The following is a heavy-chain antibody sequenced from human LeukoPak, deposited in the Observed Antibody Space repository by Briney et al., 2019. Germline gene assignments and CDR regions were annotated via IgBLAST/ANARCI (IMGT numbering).Heavy chain of an antibody. CDR3: AKDGLYSYGLAPIDY. D-gene: IGHD5-18*01. J-gene: IGHJ4*02. CDR1: GFTFDDYA. V-gene: IGHV3-23*01. Sequence: GGSLRLSCAASGFTFDDYAMSWVHQAPGKGLEWVSAISGSGGSTYYADSVKGRFTISRDNSKNTLYLQMNSLRAEDTAVYYCAKDGLYSYGLAPIDYWGQGTLVTVSS. CDR2: ISGSGGST.